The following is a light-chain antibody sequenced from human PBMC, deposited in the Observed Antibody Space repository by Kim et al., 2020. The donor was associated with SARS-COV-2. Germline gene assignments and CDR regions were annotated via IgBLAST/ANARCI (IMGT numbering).Light chain of an antibody. Sequence: VSPGERATLSCRASMSISSFLAWYQQKPGQAPRLLIYDASTRATGIPARFSGSGSGTEFTLTISSLEPEDFAVYYCHQRDNWPITFGEGTRLEIK. CDR1: MSISSF. J-gene: IGKJ5*01. CDR2: DAS. V-gene: IGKV3-11*01. CDR3: HQRDNWPIT.